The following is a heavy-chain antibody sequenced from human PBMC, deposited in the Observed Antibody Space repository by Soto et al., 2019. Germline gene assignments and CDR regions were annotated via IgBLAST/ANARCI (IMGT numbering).Heavy chain of an antibody. J-gene: IGHJ6*02. CDR1: GFTFSAYP. V-gene: IGHV3-49*03. D-gene: IGHD3-3*01. Sequence: PGGSLRLSCTAPGFTFSAYPMSWFPKAPGKGLEWVGFIKKKAYGGTTEYAASVKGTFTISRDDSTNFAYLQMNSLKAGDTAVYYCTRIGGGYWSGYTMDVWGQGTTVTVSS. CDR3: TRIGGGYWSGYTMDV. CDR2: IKKKAYGGTT.